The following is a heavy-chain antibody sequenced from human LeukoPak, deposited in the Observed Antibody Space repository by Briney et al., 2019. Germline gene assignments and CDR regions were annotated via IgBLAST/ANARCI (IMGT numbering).Heavy chain of an antibody. CDR3: ATGGPMIAVVITSRPFDI. Sequence: ASVKVSCKLSGYSLTELPIHWVRQAPGKGLEWMGGFDPEYQKTIYAERFQDRVTLTEDTSTDTAYMELSSLRSDDTAVYYCATGGPMIAVVITSRPFDIWGQGTMVTVSS. V-gene: IGHV1-24*01. J-gene: IGHJ3*02. CDR1: GYSLTELP. D-gene: IGHD3-22*01. CDR2: FDPEYQKT.